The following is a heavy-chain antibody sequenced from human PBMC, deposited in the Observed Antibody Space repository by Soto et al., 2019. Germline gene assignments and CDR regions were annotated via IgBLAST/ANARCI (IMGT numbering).Heavy chain of an antibody. CDR2: ISYDGRNK. D-gene: IGHD2-2*01. J-gene: IGHJ4*02. Sequence: QVQLVESGGGVVQPGGSLRLSCAASGFTFSSYAMHWVRLAPGTGLEWVAGISYDGRNKFSADSVKGRFTISRDNSQNTLYLQMNSLRPEDTAVYYCAKEPSRFAVPPALDYWGQGTLVTVS. CDR1: GFTFSSYA. V-gene: IGHV3-30*18. CDR3: AKEPSRFAVPPALDY.